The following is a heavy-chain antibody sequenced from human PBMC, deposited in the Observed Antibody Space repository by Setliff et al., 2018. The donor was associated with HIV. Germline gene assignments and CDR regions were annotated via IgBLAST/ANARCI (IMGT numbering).Heavy chain of an antibody. Sequence: LSLTCAVSGYSISSGYYWGWIRQPPGRGLEWIGNIYHSGGTHYNPSLRSRVTISVDTSKNHFSLKLSSVTAADTAVFYCARDSGGYNYGFAVGSFDYWGQGALVTVSS. CDR2: IYHSGGT. CDR3: ARDSGGYNYGFAVGSFDY. J-gene: IGHJ4*02. D-gene: IGHD5-18*01. V-gene: IGHV4-38-2*02. CDR1: GYSISSGYY.